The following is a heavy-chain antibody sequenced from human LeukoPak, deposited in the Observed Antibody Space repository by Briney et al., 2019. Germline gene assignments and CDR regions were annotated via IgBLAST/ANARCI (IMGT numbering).Heavy chain of an antibody. Sequence: ASVKVSCKASGGTFSSYAISWVRQAPRQGLEWMGRIIPILGIANYAQKFQGRVTITADKSTSTAYMELSSLRSEDTAVYYRAREAIAVAGTTLDYWGQGTLVTVSS. CDR1: GGTFSSYA. CDR2: IIPILGIA. J-gene: IGHJ4*02. CDR3: AREAIAVAGTTLDY. V-gene: IGHV1-69*04. D-gene: IGHD6-19*01.